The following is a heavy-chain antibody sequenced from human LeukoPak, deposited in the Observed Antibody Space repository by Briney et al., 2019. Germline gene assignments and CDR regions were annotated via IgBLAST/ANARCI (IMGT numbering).Heavy chain of an antibody. D-gene: IGHD6-13*01. V-gene: IGHV4-59*08. Sequence: SETLSLTCTVSGGSISSYYWSWIRQPPWKGLEWIGCIYYSESTNYNPSLKSRVTISVDTSKNQFSLKLSSVTAADTAVYYCARHSAPIAAAALGYYYGMDVWGQGTTVTVSS. CDR3: ARHSAPIAAAALGYYYGMDV. CDR2: IYYSEST. CDR1: GGSISSYY. J-gene: IGHJ6*02.